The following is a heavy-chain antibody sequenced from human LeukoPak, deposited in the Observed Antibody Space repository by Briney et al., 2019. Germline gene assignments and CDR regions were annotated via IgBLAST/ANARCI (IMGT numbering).Heavy chain of an antibody. CDR2: INPNSGRT. J-gene: IGHJ4*02. V-gene: IGHV1-2*04. CDR3: ARARGLRYFDWLFY. CDR1: GYTFTGFY. D-gene: IGHD3-9*01. Sequence: GASVKVSCMASGYTFTGFYMHWVRQAPGQGLEWMRWINPNSGRTNYAQKFQGWVTMTRDSSISTAYMELSRLRSDDTAVYYCARARGLRYFDWLFYWGQGTLVTVSS.